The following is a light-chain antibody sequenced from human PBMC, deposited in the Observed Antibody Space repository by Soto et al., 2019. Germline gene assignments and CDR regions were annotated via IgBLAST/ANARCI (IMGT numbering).Light chain of an antibody. Sequence: DIQMTQSPSTLSASVGDRVTITCRASQSISNWLAWHQQKTGKAPKLLMYDASTLEGGVPSRFDGSGSWTEFTLTISSLQPDDFATYYCQQYNSYPWTFGQGTKVEIK. J-gene: IGKJ1*01. CDR1: QSISNW. CDR2: DAS. CDR3: QQYNSYPWT. V-gene: IGKV1-5*01.